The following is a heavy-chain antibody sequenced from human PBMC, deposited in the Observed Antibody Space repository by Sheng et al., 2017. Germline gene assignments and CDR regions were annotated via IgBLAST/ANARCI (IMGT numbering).Heavy chain of an antibody. CDR3: AKDTTGGSGSYYRGEPGGMDV. Sequence: EVQLVESGGGLVQPGRSLRLSCAASGFTFDDYAMHWVRQAPGKGLEWVSGISWNSGSIGYADSVKGRFTISRDNAKNSLYLQMNSLRAEDMALYYCAKDTTGGSGSYYRGEPGGMDVWGQGTTVTVSS. CDR2: ISWNSGSI. D-gene: IGHD3-10*01. V-gene: IGHV3-9*03. J-gene: IGHJ6*02. CDR1: GFTFDDYA.